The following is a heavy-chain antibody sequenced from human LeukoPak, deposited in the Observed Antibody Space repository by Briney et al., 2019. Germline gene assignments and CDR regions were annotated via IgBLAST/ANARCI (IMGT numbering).Heavy chain of an antibody. V-gene: IGHV3-48*04. Sequence: GGSLRLSCAASGFTFSSYWMNWVRQAPGKGLEWVSYISSSSSTIYYADSVKGRFTISRDNAKNSLYLQMNSLRAEDTAVYYCARVGDSSGWRFYYYYGMDVWGQGTTVTVSS. CDR2: ISSSSSTI. J-gene: IGHJ6*02. CDR1: GFTFSSYW. CDR3: ARVGDSSGWRFYYYYGMDV. D-gene: IGHD3-22*01.